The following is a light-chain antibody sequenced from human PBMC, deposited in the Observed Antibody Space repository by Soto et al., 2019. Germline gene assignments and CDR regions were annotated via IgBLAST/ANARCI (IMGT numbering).Light chain of an antibody. CDR1: QSVSYNY. CDR2: DAS. J-gene: IGKJ2*01. V-gene: IGKV3-20*01. CDR3: QQYGSSPYA. Sequence: IVLTQSPGTLSLSPGERATLSCRASQSVSYNYLAWYQHKPGQAPRLLIYDASTRATAIPDRFSGSGSGTDFILTISSLEPEDCAVYYCQQYGSSPYAFGQGTKLEIK.